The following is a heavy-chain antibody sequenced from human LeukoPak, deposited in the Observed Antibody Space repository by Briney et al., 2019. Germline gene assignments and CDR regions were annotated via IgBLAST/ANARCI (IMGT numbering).Heavy chain of an antibody. Sequence: GGSLRLSCAASGFTFSDYYMTWIRQTPGKGLEWVSYISGSGDTTFYADSVKGRFIISRDNAKNSLNLQLRSLRAEDTAMYFCARVVFCTGGICQIFAFDTWGRGTMVTVSS. J-gene: IGHJ3*02. CDR3: ARVVFCTGGICQIFAFDT. D-gene: IGHD2-15*01. CDR2: ISGSGDTT. CDR1: GFTFSDYY. V-gene: IGHV3-11*01.